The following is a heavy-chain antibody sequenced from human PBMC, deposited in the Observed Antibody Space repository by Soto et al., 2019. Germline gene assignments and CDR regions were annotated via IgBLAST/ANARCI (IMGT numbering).Heavy chain of an antibody. J-gene: IGHJ4*02. CDR2: MSGTGGST. Sequence: EVQLLESGGGLVQPGRSLRLSCAASGFTFSSYAMNWVRQAPGKGLEWVSAMSGTGGSTYYADSVKGRFTISRDNSKNTLYLQMNSLRVEDTAMFYCAKAGFSSGWSPSYFDYCGQGTLVTVSS. CDR3: AKAGFSSGWSPSYFDY. D-gene: IGHD6-19*01. CDR1: GFTFSSYA. V-gene: IGHV3-23*01.